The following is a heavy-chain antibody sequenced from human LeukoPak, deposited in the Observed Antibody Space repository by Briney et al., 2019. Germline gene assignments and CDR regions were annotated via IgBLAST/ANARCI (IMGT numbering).Heavy chain of an antibody. CDR1: GFTFSTYG. CDR2: IRNDGSNK. J-gene: IGHJ4*02. D-gene: IGHD2-2*01. V-gene: IGHV3-30*02. CDR3: AKDQSSFCSRSSCYALHY. Sequence: GGSLRLSCAASGFTFSTYGMHWVRQAPGKGLEWVAFIRNDGSNKYYADSMKGRFTISRDNSKNTLYLQMNSLRTEDTAVYYCAKDQSSFCSRSSCYALHYWGQGTLVTVSS.